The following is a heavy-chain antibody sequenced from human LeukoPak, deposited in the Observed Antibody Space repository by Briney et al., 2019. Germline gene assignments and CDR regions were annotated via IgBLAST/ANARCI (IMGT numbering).Heavy chain of an antibody. J-gene: IGHJ6*02. D-gene: IGHD2-15*01. CDR2: IKQDGSEK. V-gene: IGHV3-7*01. CDR3: AREDCSGGSCYSEVGMDV. CDR1: GFTFSSYW. Sequence: GGSLRLSCAASGFTFSSYWMSWVRQAPGKGLEWVANIKQDGSEKYYVDSVKGRFTISRDNAKNSLYLQMNSLRAEDTAVYYCAREDCSGGSCYSEVGMDVWGQGTTVTVSS.